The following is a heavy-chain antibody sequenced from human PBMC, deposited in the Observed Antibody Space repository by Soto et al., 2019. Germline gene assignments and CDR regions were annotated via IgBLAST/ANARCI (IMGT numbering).Heavy chain of an antibody. CDR1: GFIFSSYA. Sequence: GGSLRLSCATSGFIFSSYAMTWVHQGPGKGLEWVSGISGNGGTTYYADSVKGRFIISRDNSKNTLFLQMNSLRAEDSAIYYCAKRFAYSSGLDGFDIWGQGTMVTVAS. J-gene: IGHJ3*02. CDR2: ISGNGGTT. V-gene: IGHV3-23*01. CDR3: AKRFAYSSGLDGFDI. D-gene: IGHD6-19*01.